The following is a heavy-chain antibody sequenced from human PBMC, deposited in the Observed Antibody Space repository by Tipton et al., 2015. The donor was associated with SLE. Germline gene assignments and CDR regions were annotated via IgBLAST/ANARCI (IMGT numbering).Heavy chain of an antibody. CDR1: GGSISSSSYY. CDR3: ASHIVVVPWYFDL. Sequence: TLSLTCSVSGGSISSSSYYWGWIRQPPGKGLEWIGSIYYSGSTYYNPSLKSRVTISVDTSKNQFSLKLSSVTAADTAVYYCASHIVVVPWYFDLWGCGTLVTVSS. CDR2: IYYSGST. V-gene: IGHV4-39*01. D-gene: IGHD3-22*01. J-gene: IGHJ2*01.